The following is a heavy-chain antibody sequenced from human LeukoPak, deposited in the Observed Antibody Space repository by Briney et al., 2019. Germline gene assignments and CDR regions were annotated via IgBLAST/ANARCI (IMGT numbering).Heavy chain of an antibody. D-gene: IGHD4/OR15-4a*01. V-gene: IGHV1-2*02. Sequence: ASVKVSCKASGYTFTAYYMHWVRQAPGQGLEWMGWINPNSGDTNYAQNFQGRVTMTRDTSISTAYMELSRLRSDDTAVYYCARDDYASSSFDPWGQGILVTVSS. CDR3: ARDDYASSSFDP. J-gene: IGHJ5*02. CDR1: GYTFTAYY. CDR2: INPNSGDT.